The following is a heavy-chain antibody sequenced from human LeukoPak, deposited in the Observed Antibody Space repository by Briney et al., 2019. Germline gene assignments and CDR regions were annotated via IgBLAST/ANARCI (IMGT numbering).Heavy chain of an antibody. V-gene: IGHV3-7*01. Sequence: GGSLRLSCAASGFTFSSYWMSWVRQAPGKGLEWVANIKQDGGEKYYADSVEGRFTISRDNSKNTLYLQMNSLRAEDTAVYYCAKDPRRYSRTGGYFDYWGQGTLVTVSS. CDR2: IKQDGGEK. CDR1: GFTFSSYW. D-gene: IGHD6-13*01. J-gene: IGHJ4*02. CDR3: AKDPRRYSRTGGYFDY.